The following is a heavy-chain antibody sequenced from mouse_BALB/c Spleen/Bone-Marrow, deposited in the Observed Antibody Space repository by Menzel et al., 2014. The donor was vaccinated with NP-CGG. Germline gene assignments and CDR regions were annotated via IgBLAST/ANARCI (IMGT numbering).Heavy chain of an antibody. Sequence: VHLVESGPEVVRPGVSVKISYKGSGYTFTDYAMHWVKQSHAKSLEWIGLISTYNGNTNYNQKFKGKATMTVDKSSSTAYMELARLTSEDSAIYYCARDLLRSHFDYWGQGTTLTVSS. J-gene: IGHJ2*01. V-gene: IGHV1-67*01. CDR1: GYTFTDYA. CDR2: ISTYNGNT. CDR3: ARDLLRSHFDY. D-gene: IGHD1-1*01.